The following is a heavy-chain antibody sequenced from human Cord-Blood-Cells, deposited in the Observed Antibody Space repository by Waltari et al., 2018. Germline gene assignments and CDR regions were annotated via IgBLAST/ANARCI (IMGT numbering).Heavy chain of an antibody. J-gene: IGHJ3*02. CDR3: ARRLTGDAFDI. Sequence: QVQLVQSGAAVKKPGASVKFSCKASGYTFTSYAMHWVRQAPGQRLEWMGWINAGNGNTTYSQKFQGRVTITRDTSASTAYMELSSLRSEDTAVYYCARRLTGDAFDIWGQGTMVTVSS. V-gene: IGHV1-3*01. CDR1: GYTFTSYA. D-gene: IGHD7-27*01. CDR2: INAGNGNT.